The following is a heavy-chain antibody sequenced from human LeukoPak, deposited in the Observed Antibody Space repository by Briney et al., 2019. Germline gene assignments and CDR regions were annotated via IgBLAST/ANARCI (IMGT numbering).Heavy chain of an antibody. J-gene: IGHJ5*02. CDR2: ISSSSSYI. V-gene: IGHV3-21*01. D-gene: IGHD3-16*01. CDR1: GFTFSSYS. CDR3: ARVNYDYVWGSFDWFDP. Sequence: GGSLRLSCAASGFTFSSYSMNWVRQAPGKGLEWVSSISSSSSYIYYADSVKGRFTISRDNAKNSLYLQMNSLRAEDTAAYYCARVNYDYVWGSFDWFDPWGQGTLVTVSS.